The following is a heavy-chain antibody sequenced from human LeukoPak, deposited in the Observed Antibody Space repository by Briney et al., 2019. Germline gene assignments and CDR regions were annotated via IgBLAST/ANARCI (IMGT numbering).Heavy chain of an antibody. D-gene: IGHD6-6*01. V-gene: IGHV3-9*01. Sequence: GGSLRLSCAASGFTFDDYAMHWVRQVPGKGLEWVSGISWNSGSIGYADSVKGRFTISRDNAKNSLYLQMNSLRAEDTALYYCAKAQYSSSSFDYWGQGTLVTVSS. J-gene: IGHJ4*02. CDR3: AKAQYSSSSFDY. CDR1: GFTFDDYA. CDR2: ISWNSGSI.